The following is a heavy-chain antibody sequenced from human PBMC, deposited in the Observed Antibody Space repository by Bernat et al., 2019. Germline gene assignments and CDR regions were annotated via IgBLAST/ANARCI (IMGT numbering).Heavy chain of an antibody. CDR1: GGSISSGGYY. Sequence: QVQLQESGPGLVKPSQTLSLTCTVSGGSISSGGYYWAWIRQPPGKGLEWIGTIYYSGSTYHNPSLKSRVTISVDTSKNQFSLKLSSVTAADTAVYYCARQRAIAVADPDAFDIWGQGTMVTVSS. J-gene: IGHJ3*02. D-gene: IGHD6-19*01. V-gene: IGHV4-39*01. CDR2: IYYSGST. CDR3: ARQRAIAVADPDAFDI.